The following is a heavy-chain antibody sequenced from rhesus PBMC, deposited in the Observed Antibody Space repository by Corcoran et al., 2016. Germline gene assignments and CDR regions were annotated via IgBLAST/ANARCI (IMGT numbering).Heavy chain of an antibody. D-gene: IGHD3-16*01. CDR3: TTAWDYYSGSYYPYYDY. V-gene: IGHV3-30*02. Sequence: MSWVRQAPGKGLEWVARIKRKADGETADYAASVKGRFTISRDDSKNTLYLQMNSLKTEDTAVYYCTTAWDYYSGSYYPYYDYWGQGVLVTVSS. J-gene: IGHJ4*01. CDR2: IKRKADGETA.